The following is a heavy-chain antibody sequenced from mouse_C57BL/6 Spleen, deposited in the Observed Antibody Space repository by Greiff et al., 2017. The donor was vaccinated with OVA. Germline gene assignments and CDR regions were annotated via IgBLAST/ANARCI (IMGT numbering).Heavy chain of an antibody. CDR3: ARDPSTGTDWYFDV. CDR2: IRNKANGYTT. J-gene: IGHJ1*03. CDR1: GFTFTDYY. V-gene: IGHV7-3*01. D-gene: IGHD4-1*02. Sequence: EVMLVESGGGLVQPGGSLSLSCAASGFTFTDYYMSWVRQPPGKALEWLGFIRNKANGYTTEYSASVKGRFTISRDNSQSILYLQMNALRAEDSATYYGARDPSTGTDWYFDVWGTGTTVTVSS.